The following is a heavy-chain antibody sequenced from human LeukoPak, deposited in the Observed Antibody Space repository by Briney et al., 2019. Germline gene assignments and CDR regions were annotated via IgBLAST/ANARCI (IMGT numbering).Heavy chain of an antibody. J-gene: IGHJ1*01. CDR3: ARQWHYYDSSGYYFGEYFQH. V-gene: IGHV4-61*02. CDR1: GYSITSAYY. Sequence: SETLSLTCTVSGYSITSAYYWGWIRQPAGKGLEWIGRIYTSGSTNYNPSLKSRVTISVDTSKNQFSLKLSSVTAADTAVYYCARQWHYYDSSGYYFGEYFQHWGQGTLVTVSS. CDR2: IYTSGST. D-gene: IGHD3-22*01.